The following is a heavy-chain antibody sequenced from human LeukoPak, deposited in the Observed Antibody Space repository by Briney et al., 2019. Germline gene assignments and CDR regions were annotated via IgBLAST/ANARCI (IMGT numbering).Heavy chain of an antibody. Sequence: PSETLSLTCTVSGGSISSYYWSWIQQPPGKGLEWIGYIYYSGSTNYNPSLKSRVTISVDTSKNQFSLKLSSVTAADTAVYYCARGEDILTGYSDMPFDYWGQGTLVTVSS. CDR3: ARGEDILTGYSDMPFDY. V-gene: IGHV4-59*01. CDR2: IYYSGST. CDR1: GGSISSYY. D-gene: IGHD3-9*01. J-gene: IGHJ4*02.